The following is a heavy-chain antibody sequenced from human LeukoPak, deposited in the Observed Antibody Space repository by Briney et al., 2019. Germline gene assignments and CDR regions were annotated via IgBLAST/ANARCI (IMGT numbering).Heavy chain of an antibody. CDR1: GFTFSRYW. CDR2: INSDGSST. D-gene: IGHD6-19*01. CDR3: ARPHSSGWWYFDY. Sequence: PGGSLRLSCAASGFTFSRYWMHWVRQAPGKGLVWVSHINSDGSSTSYADSVKGRFTISRDNAKNTLYLQMSGLRAEDRAVYYCARPHSSGWWYFDYWGQGTLVTASS. J-gene: IGHJ4*02. V-gene: IGHV3-74*01.